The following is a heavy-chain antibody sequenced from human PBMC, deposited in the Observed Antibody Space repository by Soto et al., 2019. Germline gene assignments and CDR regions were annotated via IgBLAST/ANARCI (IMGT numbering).Heavy chain of an antibody. CDR1: GYTFTSYG. D-gene: IGHD2-8*01. Sequence: QVQLVQSGGEVTKPGASVTVSCKSSGYTFTSYGVSWVRQAPGQGLEWLGWISAYTGNTKQAQKFQDRVTLTTEASTSTAYMELRSLRSDDTAVYYCARDRCTTDRCYTHHFDVWGQGTTVTVSS. J-gene: IGHJ6*02. CDR3: ARDRCTTDRCYTHHFDV. V-gene: IGHV1-18*04. CDR2: ISAYTGNT.